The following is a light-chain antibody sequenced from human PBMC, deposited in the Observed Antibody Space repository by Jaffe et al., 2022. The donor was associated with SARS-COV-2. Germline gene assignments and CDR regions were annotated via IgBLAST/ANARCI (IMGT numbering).Light chain of an antibody. CDR3: QQYNNWPTLT. CDR1: QSVTSN. CDR2: DAS. V-gene: IGKV3-15*01. J-gene: IGKJ5*01. Sequence: ETVMTQSPATLSVSPGEGATLSCRASQSVTSNLAWYQQRPGQAPRLLIYDASTRATGVPARFSGSGSGTEFTLTISRLQSEDFALYYCQQYNNWPTLTFGQGTRLELK.